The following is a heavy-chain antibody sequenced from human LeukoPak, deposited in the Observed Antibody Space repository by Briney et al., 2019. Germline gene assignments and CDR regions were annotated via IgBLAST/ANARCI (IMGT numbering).Heavy chain of an antibody. D-gene: IGHD6-19*01. Sequence: GGSLRLSCAGSGFTVSSNYMSWVRQAPGKGLEWVSVIYSGGSTYYADSVKGRFTISRDSSKNTLYLQINSLRAEDTAVYYSARGRGSGWPFDYWGQGTLVTVSS. CDR1: GFTVSSNY. CDR3: ARGRGSGWPFDY. V-gene: IGHV3-66*01. J-gene: IGHJ4*02. CDR2: IYSGGST.